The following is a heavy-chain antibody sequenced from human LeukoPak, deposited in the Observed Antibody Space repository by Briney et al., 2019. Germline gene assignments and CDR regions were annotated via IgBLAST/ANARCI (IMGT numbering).Heavy chain of an antibody. V-gene: IGHV3-48*03. CDR1: GFTFSNYE. CDR3: ARRRSLAAAGGLYYYYMDV. J-gene: IGHJ6*03. D-gene: IGHD6-13*01. CDR2: ISGSGKNI. Sequence: PGGSLRLSCAASGFTFSNYEMNWVRQAPGKGLEWVSYISGSGKNIYYADSVKGRFTISRDNAKNSLYLQMNRLRAEDTAVYYCARRRSLAAAGGLYYYYMDVWGKGTTVTVSS.